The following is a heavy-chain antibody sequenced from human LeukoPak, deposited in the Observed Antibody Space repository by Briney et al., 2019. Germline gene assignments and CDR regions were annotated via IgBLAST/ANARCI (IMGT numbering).Heavy chain of an antibody. V-gene: IGHV1-8*01. D-gene: IGHD3-22*01. J-gene: IGHJ6*02. Sequence: ASVKVSCKASGYTFTSYDINWVRQATGQGLEWMGWMNPNSGNTGYAQKFQGRVTMTRNTSISTAYMELSSLRSEDTAVYYCARGVVVNQGDYYYYYGMDVWGQGTTVTVSS. CDR1: GYTFTSYD. CDR3: ARGVVVNQGDYYYYYGMDV. CDR2: MNPNSGNT.